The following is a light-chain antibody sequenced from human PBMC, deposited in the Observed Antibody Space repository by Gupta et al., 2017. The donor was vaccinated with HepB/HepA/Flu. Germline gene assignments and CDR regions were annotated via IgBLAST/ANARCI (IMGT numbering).Light chain of an antibody. Sequence: DIVMTQSPLSLPVTPGEPASISCRSSQSLLYSNGYTYLDWYLQKPGQSPQLLIYLGFNRASGVPDRFSGSGSGTDFTLKISRVEAEDFGVYYCMQGLQTPYTFGQGTKLDIK. J-gene: IGKJ2*01. CDR2: LGF. CDR1: QSLLYSNGYTY. V-gene: IGKV2-28*01. CDR3: MQGLQTPYT.